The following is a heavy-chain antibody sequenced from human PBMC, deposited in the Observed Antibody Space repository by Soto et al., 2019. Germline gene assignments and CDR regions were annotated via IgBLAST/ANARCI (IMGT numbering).Heavy chain of an antibody. J-gene: IGHJ5*02. D-gene: IGHD4-17*01. CDR3: ARGGNWMTTPTRDSYWFDP. CDR1: GGSFSGYY. Sequence: SETLSLTCAVYGGSFSGYYWSWIRQPPGKGLEWIGEINHSGSTNYNPSLKSRVTISVDTSKNRFSLKLSSVTAADTAVYYCARGGNWMTTPTRDSYWFDPWGQGTLVTVSS. CDR2: INHSGST. V-gene: IGHV4-34*01.